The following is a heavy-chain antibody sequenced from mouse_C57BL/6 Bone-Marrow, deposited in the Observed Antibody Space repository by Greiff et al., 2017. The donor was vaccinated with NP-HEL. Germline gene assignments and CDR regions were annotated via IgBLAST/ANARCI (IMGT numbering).Heavy chain of an antibody. V-gene: IGHV1-9*01. Sequence: QVQLQQSGAELMKPGASVKLSCKATGYTFTGYWIEWVKQRPGHGLEWIGEILPGSGSTNYNEKFKGKATFTADKSSNTAYMQLISLTTEDSAVYYCARTAQGRRFAYWGQGTLVTVSA. D-gene: IGHD3-2*02. J-gene: IGHJ3*01. CDR2: ILPGSGST. CDR3: ARTAQGRRFAY. CDR1: GYTFTGYW.